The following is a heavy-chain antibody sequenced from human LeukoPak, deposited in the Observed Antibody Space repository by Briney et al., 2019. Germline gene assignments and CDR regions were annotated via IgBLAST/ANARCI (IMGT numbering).Heavy chain of an antibody. J-gene: IGHJ4*02. Sequence: PSETLSLTCTVSGGSISTTRYYWGWIRQPPGKGLEWIGSIYYGGSTYYNPSLKSRVTISIDASKNQFSLNLSSVIAADTAVYYCARRLPSSPDTFDYWGQGTLVTVSS. CDR2: IYYGGST. V-gene: IGHV4-39*01. CDR1: GGSISTTRYY. CDR3: ARRLPSSPDTFDY. D-gene: IGHD6-6*01.